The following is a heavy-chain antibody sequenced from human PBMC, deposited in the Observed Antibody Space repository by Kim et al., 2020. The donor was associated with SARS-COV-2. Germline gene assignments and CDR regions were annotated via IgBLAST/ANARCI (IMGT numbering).Heavy chain of an antibody. J-gene: IGHJ6*02. Sequence: KFQGRVTITRDTSASTAYMELSSLRSEDTAVYYCARGGIFDWLSHTGYGMDVWGQGTTVTVSS. CDR3: ARGGIFDWLSHTGYGMDV. V-gene: IGHV1-3*01. D-gene: IGHD3-9*01.